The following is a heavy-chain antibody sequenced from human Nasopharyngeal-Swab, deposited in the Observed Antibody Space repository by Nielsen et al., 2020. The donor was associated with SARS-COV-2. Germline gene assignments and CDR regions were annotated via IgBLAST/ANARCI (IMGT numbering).Heavy chain of an antibody. V-gene: IGHV3-7*03. Sequence: GGSLKIACAASGFTFSSYWMSWVRQAPGQGLEWVANIKQDGSEKYYVDSVKGRFTISRDNAKNSLYLQMNSLRAEDTAVYYCARVEWSGVWFWELPTAEYFQHWGQGTLVTVSS. CDR3: ARVEWSGVWFWELPTAEYFQH. J-gene: IGHJ1*01. CDR1: GFTFSSYW. D-gene: IGHD3-10*01. CDR2: IKQDGSEK.